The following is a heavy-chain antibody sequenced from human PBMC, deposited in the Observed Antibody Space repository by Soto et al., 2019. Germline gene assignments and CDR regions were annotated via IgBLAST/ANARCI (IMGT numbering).Heavy chain of an antibody. D-gene: IGHD2-15*01. CDR2: IYYSGSA. CDR3: ARGQMGLVHCSGGSCYPNWFDP. J-gene: IGHJ5*02. CDR1: GCSLSSYY. Sequence: PSETLSLTCVVSGCSLSSYYWSWIRQPPGKGLEWIGYIYYSGSANYNPSLKSRVTISVDTSKNQFSLKLTSVTAADTAVYYCARGQMGLVHCSGGSCYPNWFDPWGQGTLVTVSS. V-gene: IGHV4-59*01.